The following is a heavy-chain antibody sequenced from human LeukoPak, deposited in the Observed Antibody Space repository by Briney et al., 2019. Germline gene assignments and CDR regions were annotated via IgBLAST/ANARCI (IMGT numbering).Heavy chain of an antibody. Sequence: GGSLRLSCAASGFTFGTYWMSWVRQAPGKGLEWVAVISYDGSNKYYADSVKGRFTISRDNSKNTLYLQMNSLRAEDTAVYYCASGPWSGYSLAVDYWGQGTLVTVSS. V-gene: IGHV3-30-3*01. CDR3: ASGPWSGYSLAVDY. CDR1: GFTFGTYW. J-gene: IGHJ4*02. CDR2: ISYDGSNK. D-gene: IGHD3-3*01.